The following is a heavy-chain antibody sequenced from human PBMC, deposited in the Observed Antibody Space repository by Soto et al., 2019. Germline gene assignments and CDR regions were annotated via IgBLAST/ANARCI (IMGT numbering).Heavy chain of an antibody. D-gene: IGHD2-8*01. Sequence: GGSLRLSCAASGFTFSSYAMHWVRQAPGKGLEWVAVISYDGSNKYYADSVKGRFTISRDNSKNTLYLQMNSLRAEDTAVYYCARDSRFGLMVYAISNYFDYWGQGTLVTVSS. V-gene: IGHV3-30*04. CDR3: ARDSRFGLMVYAISNYFDY. CDR1: GFTFSSYA. J-gene: IGHJ4*02. CDR2: ISYDGSNK.